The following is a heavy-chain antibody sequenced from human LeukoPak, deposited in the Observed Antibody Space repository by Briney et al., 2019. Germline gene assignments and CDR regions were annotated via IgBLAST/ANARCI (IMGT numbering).Heavy chain of an antibody. J-gene: IGHJ6*03. CDR3: ARGIYCSSTTCYYYYYYMDV. D-gene: IGHD2-2*01. Sequence: KPSETLSLTCTVSGGSISAYYWSWIRQPAGKGLEWIGRIYTSGSTSYNPSLKSRVTMSLDTSKNQFSLKLSSVTAADTAVYYCARGIYCSSTTCYYYYYYMDVWGKGTTVTVSS. CDR2: IYTSGST. CDR1: GGSISAYY. V-gene: IGHV4-4*07.